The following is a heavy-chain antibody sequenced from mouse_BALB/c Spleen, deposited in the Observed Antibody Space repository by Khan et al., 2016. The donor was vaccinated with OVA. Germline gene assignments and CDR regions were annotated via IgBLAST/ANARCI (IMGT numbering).Heavy chain of an antibody. CDR1: GYSITSGYG. D-gene: IGHD1-2*01. CDR3: ARTARIKH. J-gene: IGHJ2*01. Sequence: EVQLQESGPGLVKPSQSLSLTCTVTGYSITSGYGWNWIRQFPGNKMEWMGYISYSGSTKYNPSLKSRISITRDTSKNQFFLQLNSVTTEDTATYYCARTARIKHWGQGTTLTVSS. CDR2: ISYSGST. V-gene: IGHV3-2*02.